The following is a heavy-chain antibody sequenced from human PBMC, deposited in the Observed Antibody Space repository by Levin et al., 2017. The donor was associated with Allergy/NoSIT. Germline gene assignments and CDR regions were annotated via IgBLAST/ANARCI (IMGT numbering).Heavy chain of an antibody. V-gene: IGHV3-64D*06. J-gene: IGHJ4*02. CDR1: GFTFGAFS. CDR3: VKEKSLYDSGWYLGD. Sequence: GGSLRLSCSASGFTFGAFSMHWVRQAPGKGLEYVSGINNNGGSTIYADSVKGRFTVSRDNSKNTLSLQLSSLRVEDTAVYFCVKEKSLYDSGWYLGDWGQGTLVTVSS. D-gene: IGHD3-22*01. CDR2: INNNGGST.